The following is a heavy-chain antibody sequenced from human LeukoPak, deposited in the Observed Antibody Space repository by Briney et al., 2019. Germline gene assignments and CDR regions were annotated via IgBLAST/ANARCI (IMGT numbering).Heavy chain of an antibody. CDR3: ASFYCSSTSCHNPHFDC. J-gene: IGHJ4*02. CDR1: GFTFSSYA. V-gene: IGHV3-30*04. D-gene: IGHD2-2*02. CDR2: ISYDGSNK. Sequence: GGSLRLSCAASGFTFSSYAMHWVRQAPGKGLEWVAVISYDGSNKYCADSVKGRFTISRDNSKNTLYLQMNSLRAEDTAVYYCASFYCSSTSCHNPHFDCWGQGTLVTVSS.